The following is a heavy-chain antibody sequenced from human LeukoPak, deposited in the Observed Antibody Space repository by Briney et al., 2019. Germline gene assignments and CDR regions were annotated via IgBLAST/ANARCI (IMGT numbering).Heavy chain of an antibody. J-gene: IGHJ4*02. CDR1: GGSISSSSYY. CDR2: IYYSGST. V-gene: IGHV4-39*07. CDR3: ARYGYNGVFDY. Sequence: SQTLSLTCTVSGGSISSSSYYWGWIRQPPGKGLEWIGSIYYSGSTYYNPSLKSRVTISVDTSKNQFSLKLSSVTAADTAVYYCARYGYNGVFDYWGQGTLVTVSS. D-gene: IGHD5-24*01.